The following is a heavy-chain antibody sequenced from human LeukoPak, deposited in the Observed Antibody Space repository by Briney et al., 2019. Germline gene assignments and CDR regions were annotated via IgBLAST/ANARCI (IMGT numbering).Heavy chain of an antibody. CDR2: MTGTGLNI. CDR1: GFTFSEYS. CDR3: TRDSSGRAGWSDAFDL. Sequence: GGSLRLSCTASGFTFSEYSFNWVRQAPGKGLEWVSYMTGTGLNIYYRDSVKGRFTISRDNARHSLFLHMSSLRVEDTAVYYCTRDSSGRAGWSDAFDLWGPGTMATVSS. J-gene: IGHJ3*01. D-gene: IGHD6-19*01. V-gene: IGHV3-48*01.